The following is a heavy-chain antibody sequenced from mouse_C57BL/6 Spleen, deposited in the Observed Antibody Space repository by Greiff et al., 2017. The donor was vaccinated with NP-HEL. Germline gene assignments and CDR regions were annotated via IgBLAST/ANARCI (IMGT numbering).Heavy chain of an antibody. CDR3: ARKGYYGSSYVGAMDY. CDR1: GYTFTSYW. J-gene: IGHJ4*01. V-gene: IGHV1-69*01. Sequence: VQLQQSGAELVMPGASVKLSCKASGYTFTSYWMHWVKQRPGQGLEWIGEIDPSDSYTNYNQKFKGKSTLTVDKSSSTAYMQLSSLTSEDSAVYYCARKGYYGSSYVGAMDYWGQGTSVTVSS. CDR2: IDPSDSYT. D-gene: IGHD1-1*01.